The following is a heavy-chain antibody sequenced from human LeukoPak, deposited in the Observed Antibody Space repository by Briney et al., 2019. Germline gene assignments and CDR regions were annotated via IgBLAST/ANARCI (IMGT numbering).Heavy chain of an antibody. CDR1: GFTFSSYE. J-gene: IGHJ2*01. CDR3: ARDLGMGRWLQFRSYWYFDL. V-gene: IGHV3-48*03. D-gene: IGHD5-24*01. Sequence: GGSLRLSCAASGFTFSSYEMNWVRQAPGKGLEWVSYISSSGSTIYYADSVKGRFTISRDNAKNSLYLQMNSLRAEDTAVYYCARDLGMGRWLQFRSYWYFDLWGRGTLVTVSS. CDR2: ISSSGSTI.